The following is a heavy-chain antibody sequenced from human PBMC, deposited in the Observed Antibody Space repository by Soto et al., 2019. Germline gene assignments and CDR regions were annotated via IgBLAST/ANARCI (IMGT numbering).Heavy chain of an antibody. Sequence: QVQLQESGPGLVKPSQTLSLTCTVSGVSISSGDYFWSWIRQPPGKGLEWIGYIYYSGRTYYNPSLKSRLTISLDTSKNQFSLKQSAVTAADTAVYYWARGQRAPRSHYFDYWGQGTLVTVSS. CDR3: ARGQRAPRSHYFDY. V-gene: IGHV4-30-4*01. D-gene: IGHD3-10*01. CDR1: GVSISSGDYF. CDR2: IYYSGRT. J-gene: IGHJ4*02.